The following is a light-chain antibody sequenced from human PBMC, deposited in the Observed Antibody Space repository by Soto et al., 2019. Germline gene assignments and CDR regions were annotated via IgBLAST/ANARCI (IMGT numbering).Light chain of an antibody. CDR3: QQYGSSQWT. J-gene: IGKJ1*01. V-gene: IGKV3-20*01. CDR1: QSVSSSY. CDR2: GAS. Sequence: EILLTQSPGTRSLSPGERATLSCRASQSVSSSYLAWYQQKPGQAPRLLIYGASSRATGIPDRFSGSGSGTDFTLTISRLEPEDFAVYYCQQYGSSQWTFGQGTKVDIK.